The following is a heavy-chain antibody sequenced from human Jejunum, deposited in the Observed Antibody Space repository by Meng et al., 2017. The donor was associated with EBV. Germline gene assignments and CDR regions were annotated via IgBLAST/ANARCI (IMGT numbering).Heavy chain of an antibody. J-gene: IGHJ4*02. CDR1: RFTFTNCY. D-gene: IGHD6-13*01. CDR3: ARGLDSSTPGTD. CDR2: VNPSPVDT. V-gene: IGHV1-46*01. Sequence: QVHLVQAGAEEKKPRASVKMSCTTSRFTFTNCYMHWVRQAPGQGLEWVGMVNPSPVDTNHARKFQGRVTMTSDTSTNTVHMELNSLKSDDTAVYYCARGLDSSTPGTDWGQGTLVTVSS.